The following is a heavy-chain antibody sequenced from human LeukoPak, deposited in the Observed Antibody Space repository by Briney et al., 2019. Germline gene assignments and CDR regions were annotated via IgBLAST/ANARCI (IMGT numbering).Heavy chain of an antibody. CDR1: GFTVSSNY. CDR3: ANYEYVWGSFH. D-gene: IGHD3-16*01. CDR2: IYSGGST. Sequence: PGGSLRLSCAASGFTVSSNYMSWVRQAPGKGLEWVSVIYSGGSTYYAASVKGRFTISRDNSKNTLYLQMNSLRAEDTAVYYCANYEYVWGSFHWGQGTLVTVSS. V-gene: IGHV3-53*01. J-gene: IGHJ4*02.